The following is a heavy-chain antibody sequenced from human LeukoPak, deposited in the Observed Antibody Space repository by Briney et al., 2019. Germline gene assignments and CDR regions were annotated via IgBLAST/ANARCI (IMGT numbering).Heavy chain of an antibody. D-gene: IGHD1-26*01. V-gene: IGHV1-2*02. CDR3: ARDLVGATGVYYFDY. CDR1: GYTFTGYY. CDR2: INPNSGGT. J-gene: IGHJ4*02. Sequence: GASVKVSCKASGYTFTGYYMHWVRQAPGQGLEWMGWINPNSGGTNYAQKFQGRVTMTRDTSISKAYMELSRLRSDDTAVYYCARDLVGATGVYYFDYWGQGTLVTVSS.